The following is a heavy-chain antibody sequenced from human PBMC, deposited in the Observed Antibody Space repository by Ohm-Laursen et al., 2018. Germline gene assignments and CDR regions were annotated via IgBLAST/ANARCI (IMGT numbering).Heavy chain of an antibody. D-gene: IGHD4-17*01. CDR2: ISHASSHI. J-gene: IGHJ4*02. CDR3: ARQDSGDYYFDY. V-gene: IGHV3-21*05. CDR1: GFPFSGYS. Sequence: SLRLSCTASGFPFSGYSMNWVRQAPGKGLEWISYISHASSHIYYADSVKGRFTISRDNSKNTLYLQMNSLRAEDTAVYYCARQDSGDYYFDYWGQGTLVTVSS.